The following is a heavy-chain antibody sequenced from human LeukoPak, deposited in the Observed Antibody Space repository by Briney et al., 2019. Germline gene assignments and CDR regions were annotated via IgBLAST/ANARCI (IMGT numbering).Heavy chain of an antibody. D-gene: IGHD3-9*01. CDR1: GFTFSTYS. CDR3: ARTYYDILTGYNPYFDY. Sequence: GGSLRLSCAASGFTFSTYSMSWVRQAPGKGLEWVSSITGTSTSTYYADSVRGRFTISRDNAKNSLYLQMNSLRAEDTAVYYCARTYYDILTGYNPYFDYWGQGTLVTVSS. CDR2: ITGTSTST. J-gene: IGHJ4*02. V-gene: IGHV3-21*01.